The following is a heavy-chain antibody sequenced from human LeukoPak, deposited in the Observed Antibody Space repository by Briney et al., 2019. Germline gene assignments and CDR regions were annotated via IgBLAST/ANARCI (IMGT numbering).Heavy chain of an antibody. CDR3: ARGGGVTYYDSTGYLWYFDY. Sequence: PSETLSLTCTVSGGSISSYYWSWIRQPPGKGLEWIGYIYYSGSTNYNPSLKSRVTISVDTSKKQFSLKLSSVTAADTAVYYCARGGGVTYYDSTGYLWYFDYWGQGTLVTVSS. V-gene: IGHV4-59*01. J-gene: IGHJ4*02. CDR2: IYYSGST. CDR1: GGSISSYY. D-gene: IGHD3-22*01.